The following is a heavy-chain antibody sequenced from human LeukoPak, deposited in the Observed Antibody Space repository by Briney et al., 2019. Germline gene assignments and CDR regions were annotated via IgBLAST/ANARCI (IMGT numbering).Heavy chain of an antibody. V-gene: IGHV1-2*02. CDR3: ARVVVAAAGTFRWFDP. Sequence: ASVKVSCKASGYTFTGYYMHWVRQASGQGREWMGWINPNSGGTNYAQKFQGGVTMTRDTSISTAYMELSRLRSDDTAVYYCARVVVAAAGTFRWFDPWGQGTLVTVSS. J-gene: IGHJ5*02. CDR2: INPNSGGT. CDR1: GYTFTGYY. D-gene: IGHD6-13*01.